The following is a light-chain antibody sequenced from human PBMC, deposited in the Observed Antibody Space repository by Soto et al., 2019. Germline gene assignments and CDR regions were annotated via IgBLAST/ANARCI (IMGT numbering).Light chain of an antibody. V-gene: IGKV3-15*01. Sequence: IVMTQSPATLSVSPGERATLSCRASQSVSTNLAWYQQKLGQAPRLLIYGASTRATGIPARFSGSGSGTEFTLTIHSLQSEDFAVYYCQHYNNWPPITFGQGTKLEIK. CDR1: QSVSTN. J-gene: IGKJ2*01. CDR3: QHYNNWPPIT. CDR2: GAS.